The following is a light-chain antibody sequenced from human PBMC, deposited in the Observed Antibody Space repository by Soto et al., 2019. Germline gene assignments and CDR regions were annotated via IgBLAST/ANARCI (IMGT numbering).Light chain of an antibody. J-gene: IGKJ1*01. CDR2: GAS. Sequence: EVVLAQSPATLSLSPGERATLSCRASQTVGTTYLAWYQQKPGQAPSVLIYGASTRAASITDRFSGSRSGTDFTLTISRLEPEDFAVDFCRLYGSSRWTFGQGTKVDI. CDR3: RLYGSSRWT. CDR1: QTVGTTY. V-gene: IGKV3-20*01.